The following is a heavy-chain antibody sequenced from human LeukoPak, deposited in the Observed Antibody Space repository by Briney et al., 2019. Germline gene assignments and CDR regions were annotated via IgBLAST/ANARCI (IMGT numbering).Heavy chain of an antibody. D-gene: IGHD4-17*01. CDR1: GSTFTTYG. V-gene: IGHV3-30*19. Sequence: GGSLRLSCAASGSTFTTYGMHWVRQAPGKGLEWVTFIQNDEIDKFYADSVKGRFTISRDNSKNTLYLQMNSLRPEDTAVYYCARSHMYGDYGEDIWGHGTVVAVSS. CDR2: IQNDEIDK. J-gene: IGHJ3*02. CDR3: ARSHMYGDYGEDI.